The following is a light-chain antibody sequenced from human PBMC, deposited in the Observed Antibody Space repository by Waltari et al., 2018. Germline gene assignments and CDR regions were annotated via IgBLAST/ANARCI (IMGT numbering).Light chain of an antibody. Sequence: EIVMTQSPATLSVSPGERATLPCRASQSVSSNLAWYQKKRGEAPRLLIDGASTGASGIPGRFSGSGAGTEFTLTSSRLQSEDFAVYCCQHYNSWPPGTFGQGTKVEIK. J-gene: IGKJ1*01. V-gene: IGKV3-15*01. CDR1: QSVSSN. CDR3: QHYNSWPPGT. CDR2: GAS.